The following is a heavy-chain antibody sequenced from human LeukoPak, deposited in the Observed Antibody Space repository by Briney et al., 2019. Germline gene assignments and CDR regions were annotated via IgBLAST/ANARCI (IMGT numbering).Heavy chain of an antibody. V-gene: IGHV3-23*01. J-gene: IGHJ4*02. CDR3: AKSGRATGYSSFDS. CDR2: ISGSGGST. D-gene: IGHD3-9*01. CDR1: GFTFSSYA. Sequence: GGSLRLSCAASGFTFSSYAMSWVRQAPGKGLEWVSAISGSGGSTYYADSVKGRFTISRDNSKNTVYLRMNSLRAEDTAVYYCAKSGRATGYSSFDSWGQGTLVTVSS.